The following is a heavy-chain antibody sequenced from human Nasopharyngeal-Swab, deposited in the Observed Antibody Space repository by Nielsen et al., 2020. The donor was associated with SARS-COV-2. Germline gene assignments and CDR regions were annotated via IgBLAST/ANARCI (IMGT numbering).Heavy chain of an antibody. CDR2: ISGSGGST. J-gene: IGHJ4*02. Sequence: EYLKISCAASGFTFSSSAMSWVRQAPGKGLEWVSAISGSGGSTYYADSVKGRFTISRDNSKNTLYLQVNSLRAEDTAVYYCASDRTPYSISAAGTIDYWGQGTPVTVSS. CDR1: GFTFSSSA. D-gene: IGHD6-13*01. CDR3: ASDRTPYSISAAGTIDY. V-gene: IGHV3-23*01.